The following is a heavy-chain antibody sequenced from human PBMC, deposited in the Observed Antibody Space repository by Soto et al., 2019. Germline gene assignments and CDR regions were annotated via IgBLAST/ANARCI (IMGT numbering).Heavy chain of an antibody. Sequence: GESLKISCKGSGNSFTSYRISWVRQMPGKGLGWMGMLDPSDSYTYYSPALQGHVTIQAHKSISTAYLQWSSLQASDTAIYYCARQKHNVYTVDFDYWVQGTLVTVSS. CDR1: GNSFTSYR. J-gene: IGHJ4*02. D-gene: IGHD5-18*01. V-gene: IGHV5-10-1*01. CDR3: ARQKHNVYTVDFDY. CDR2: LDPSDSYT.